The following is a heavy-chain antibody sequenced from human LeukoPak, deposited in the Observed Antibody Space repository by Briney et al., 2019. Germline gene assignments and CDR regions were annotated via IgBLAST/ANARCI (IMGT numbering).Heavy chain of an antibody. CDR2: IYTSGST. CDR1: GGSFSGYY. CDR3: ARDRMVRGVEPDHYYYMDV. V-gene: IGHV4-4*07. J-gene: IGHJ6*03. Sequence: PSGTLSLTCAVYGGSFSGYYWSWIRQPAGKGLEWIGRIYTSGSTNYNPSLKSRVTMSVDTSKNQFSLKLSSVTAADTAVYYCARDRMVRGVEPDHYYYMDVWGKGTTVTISS. D-gene: IGHD3-10*01.